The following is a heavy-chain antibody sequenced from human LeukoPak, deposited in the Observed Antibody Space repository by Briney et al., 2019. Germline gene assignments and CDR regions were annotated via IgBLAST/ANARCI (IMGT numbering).Heavy chain of an antibody. D-gene: IGHD6-19*01. V-gene: IGHV4-61*01. CDR2: VHYSGSA. CDR1: GASVRSDISH. CDR3: ARNRGWYATDV. J-gene: IGHJ6*02. Sequence: SETLSLTCSVSGASVRSDISHWSWIRQPPRKGLEWIGDVHYSGSANYNPTLESRVTMSLDNSKNQFSLDLTSVTAADTAVYYCARNRGWYATDVWGQGAAVTVSS.